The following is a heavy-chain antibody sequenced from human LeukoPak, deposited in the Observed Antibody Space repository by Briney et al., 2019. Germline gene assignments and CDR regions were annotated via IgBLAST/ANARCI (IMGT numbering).Heavy chain of an antibody. Sequence: GGSLRLSCAASGFTFSSYGMPWVRQAPGRGLEWVAVIWYDGSNKYYADSVKGRFTISRDNSKNTLYLQMNSLRAEDTAVYYCARTPYSNYERDYGDKYYFDCWGQGTLVTVSS. CDR2: IWYDGSNK. J-gene: IGHJ4*02. D-gene: IGHD4-11*01. CDR1: GFTFSSYG. CDR3: ARTPYSNYERDYGDKYYFDC. V-gene: IGHV3-33*01.